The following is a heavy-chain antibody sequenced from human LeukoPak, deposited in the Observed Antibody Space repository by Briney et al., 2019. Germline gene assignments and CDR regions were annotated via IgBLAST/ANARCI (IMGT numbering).Heavy chain of an antibody. CDR3: ARAPIPKTIVVVTAEFDY. Sequence: ASVKVSCKASGYTFTGYYMHWVRQAPGQGLEWMGWINPNSGGTNYAQKFQGRVTMTRDTSISTAYMELSRLRSDDTAVYYCARAPIPKTIVVVTAEFDYWGQGTLVTVSS. J-gene: IGHJ4*02. D-gene: IGHD2-21*02. V-gene: IGHV1-2*02. CDR2: INPNSGGT. CDR1: GYTFTGYY.